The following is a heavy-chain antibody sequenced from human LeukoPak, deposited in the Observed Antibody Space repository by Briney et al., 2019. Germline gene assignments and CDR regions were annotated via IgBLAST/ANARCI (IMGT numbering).Heavy chain of an antibody. V-gene: IGHV4-30-2*01. CDR3: ARDRDYFDY. CDR1: GGSISSGGYS. J-gene: IGHJ4*02. CDR2: IYHSGST. Sequence: PSETLSLTCAVSGGSISSGGYSWSWIRQPPGKGLGWIGYIYHSGSTYYNPSLKSRVTISVDRSKNQFSLKLSSVTAADTAVYYCARDRDYFDYWGQGTLVTVSS.